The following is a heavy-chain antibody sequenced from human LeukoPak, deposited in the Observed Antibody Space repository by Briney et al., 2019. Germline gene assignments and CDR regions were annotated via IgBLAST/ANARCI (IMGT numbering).Heavy chain of an antibody. V-gene: IGHV4-59*01. Sequence: SETLSLTCAVYGGSFSGYYWSWIRQPPGKGLEWIGYIYYSGSTNYNPSLKSRVTISVDTSKNQFSLKLSSVTAADTAVYYCASYGVLDAFDIWGQGTMVTVSS. J-gene: IGHJ3*02. CDR2: IYYSGST. CDR1: GGSFSGYY. CDR3: ASYGVLDAFDI. D-gene: IGHD4-17*01.